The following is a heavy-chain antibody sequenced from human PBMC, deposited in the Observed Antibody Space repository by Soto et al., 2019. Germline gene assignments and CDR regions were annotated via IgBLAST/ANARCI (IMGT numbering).Heavy chain of an antibody. CDR3: ARAIYVRRSLRSGYYLPPDY. CDR2: ISSSSSYT. J-gene: IGHJ4*02. V-gene: IGHV3-11*06. D-gene: IGHD3-22*01. Sequence: PGGSLRLSCAASGFTFSDYYMSWIHQAPGKGLEWVSYISSSSSYTNYADSVKGRFTISRDNAKNSLYLQMNSLRAEDTAVYYCARAIYVRRSLRSGYYLPPDYWGQVTLVTVSS. CDR1: GFTFSDYY.